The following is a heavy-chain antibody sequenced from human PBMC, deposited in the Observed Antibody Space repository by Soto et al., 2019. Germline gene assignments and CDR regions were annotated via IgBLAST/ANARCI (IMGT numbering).Heavy chain of an antibody. CDR3: ARKLNIGCGYYYFDY. Sequence: GESLKISCQGSGFNFSTYWIDWVRQMPGKGLEWMGVIYPGDSDIRYSPSFQGQVTISADKAVGAAYLQWRSLKASDSGIYFCARKLNIGCGYYYFDYWGQGTAVTVSS. D-gene: IGHD2-15*01. CDR1: GFNFSTYW. CDR2: IYPGDSDI. V-gene: IGHV5-51*01. J-gene: IGHJ4*02.